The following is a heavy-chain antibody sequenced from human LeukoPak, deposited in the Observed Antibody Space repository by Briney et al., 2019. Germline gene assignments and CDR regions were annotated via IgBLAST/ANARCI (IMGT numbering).Heavy chain of an antibody. J-gene: IGHJ4*02. CDR2: INPNSGGT. CDR3: ARGYDTAMPTFDY. D-gene: IGHD5-18*01. V-gene: IGHV1-2*02. Sequence: GASVKVSCKASGYTFTGYYMHWVRQAPGQGLEWMGWINPNSGGTNYAQKFQGRVTMTRDTSISTAYMELSRLRSDDTAVYYCARGYDTAMPTFDYWGQGTLVTVSS. CDR1: GYTFTGYY.